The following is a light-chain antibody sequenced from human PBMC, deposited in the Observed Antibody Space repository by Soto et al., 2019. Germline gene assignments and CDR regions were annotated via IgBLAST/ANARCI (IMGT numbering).Light chain of an antibody. J-gene: IGLJ2*01. Sequence: QSALTQPPSASGSPGQSVTISCTGTRSDVGAYDYVSWYQQHPGKAPKLIIFEVIHRPSGVPDRFSGSKSGNTASLTVSGLQVEGEADYYCCSYASSNSVLFGGGTKVTVL. CDR3: CSYASSNSVL. V-gene: IGLV2-8*01. CDR1: RSDVGAYDY. CDR2: EVI.